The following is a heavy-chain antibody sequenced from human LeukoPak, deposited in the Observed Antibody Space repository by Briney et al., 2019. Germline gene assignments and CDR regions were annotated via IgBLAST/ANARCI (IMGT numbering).Heavy chain of an antibody. D-gene: IGHD2-21*01. J-gene: IGHJ4*02. CDR1: GGTSSSCGYF. V-gene: IGHV4-39*02. CDR3: ARAHGSATASRPRPFYS. CDR2: IYYIGSP. Sequence: PSETLSNTCTVSGGTSSSCGYFLGWIRQPPGKGLEWIGSIYYIGSPYYNPSLKSRVTISLDTSKNQLSLTLSSVTAADTAVYYCARAHGSATASRPRPFYSCGEGKLVTVSS.